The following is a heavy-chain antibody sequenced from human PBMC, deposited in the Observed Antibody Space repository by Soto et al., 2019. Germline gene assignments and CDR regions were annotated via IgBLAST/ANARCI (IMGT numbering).Heavy chain of an antibody. CDR2: IWYDGSNK. Sequence: PGGSLRLSCAASGFTFSSYGMHWVRQAPGKGLEWVAVIWYDGSNKYYADSVKGRFTISRDNSKNTLYLQMNSLRAEDTAVYYCARGLITIFGVVTVTDAFDIWGQGTMVT. CDR1: GFTFSSYG. CDR3: ARGLITIFGVVTVTDAFDI. J-gene: IGHJ3*02. D-gene: IGHD3-3*01. V-gene: IGHV3-33*01.